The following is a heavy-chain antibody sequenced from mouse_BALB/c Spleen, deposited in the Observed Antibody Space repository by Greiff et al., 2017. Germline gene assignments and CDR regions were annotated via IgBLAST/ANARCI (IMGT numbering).Heavy chain of an antibody. CDR3: ASSPTTATFAY. D-gene: IGHD1-2*01. Sequence: EVKLMESGGGLVQPGGSRKLSCAASGFTFSSFGMHWVRQAPEKGLEWVAYISSGSSTIYYADTVKGRFTISRDNPKNTLFLQMTSLRYEDTAMYYCASSPTTATFAYWGQGTLVTVSA. V-gene: IGHV5-17*02. CDR1: GFTFSSFG. CDR2: ISSGSSTI. J-gene: IGHJ3*01.